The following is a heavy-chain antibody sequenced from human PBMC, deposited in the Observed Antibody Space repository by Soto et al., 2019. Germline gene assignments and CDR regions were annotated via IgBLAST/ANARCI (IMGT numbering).Heavy chain of an antibody. J-gene: IGHJ4*02. CDR3: ASQVLRFYYYFDY. D-gene: IGHD3-3*01. V-gene: IGHV4-39*01. Sequence: KPSETLSLTCTVSGGSISSSSYYWGWIRQPPGKGLEWIGSIYYSGSTYYNPSLKSRVTISVDTSKNQFSLKLSSVTAADTAVYYCASQVLRFYYYFDYWGQGTLVTVSS. CDR1: GGSISSSSYY. CDR2: IYYSGST.